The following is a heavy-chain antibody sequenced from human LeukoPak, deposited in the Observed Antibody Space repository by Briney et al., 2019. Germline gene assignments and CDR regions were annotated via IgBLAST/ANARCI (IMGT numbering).Heavy chain of an antibody. CDR2: IYYSGSS. V-gene: IGHV4-59*01. CDR1: GGSISGYH. J-gene: IGHJ6*03. Sequence: PSETLSLTCNVSGGSISGYHWSWIRQPPGKGLEWLGYIYYSGSSNYNPSLKSRVTISVDTSKNQFSLKLSSVTAADTAVYYCARVPRSYYYYYYMDVWGKGTTVTVSS. CDR3: ARVPRSYYYYYYMDV.